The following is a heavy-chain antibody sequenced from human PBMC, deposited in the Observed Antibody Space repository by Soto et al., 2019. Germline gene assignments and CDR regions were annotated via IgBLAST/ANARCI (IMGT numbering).Heavy chain of an antibody. CDR2: IWYDGSNK. Sequence: GGSLRLSCAASGFTFSRYPMHWVRQAPGKGLEWVAVIWYDGSNKYYADSVKGRFTISRDNSKNTLYLQMNSLRAEDTAVYYCSAKLDYWGQGTLVTVSS. V-gene: IGHV3-33*08. D-gene: IGHD5-18*01. J-gene: IGHJ4*02. CDR3: SAKLDY. CDR1: GFTFSRYP.